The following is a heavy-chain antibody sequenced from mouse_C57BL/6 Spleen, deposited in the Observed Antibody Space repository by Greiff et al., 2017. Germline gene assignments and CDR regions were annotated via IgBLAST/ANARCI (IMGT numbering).Heavy chain of an antibody. CDR2: FHPYNDDT. CDR3: ASRDYGSSYGAIDY. Sequence: QVQLQESGAELVKPGASVKMSCKASGYTFTTSPIEWMKQNHGKSLEWIGNFHPYNDDTKYNEKFKGKATLAVEKSSSTVYLELSRITSDDSAVYDCASRDYGSSYGAIDYWGQGTSVTVSS. V-gene: IGHV1-47*01. CDR1: GYTFTTSP. D-gene: IGHD1-1*01. J-gene: IGHJ4*01.